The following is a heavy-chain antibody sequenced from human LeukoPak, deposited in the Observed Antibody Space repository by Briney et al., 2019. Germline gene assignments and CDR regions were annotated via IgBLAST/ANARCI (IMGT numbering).Heavy chain of an antibody. CDR2: ISGSAGTT. Sequence: PGGSLRLSCAASGFTFSSYAMSWVRQAPGKGLEWVSVISGSAGTTYYADSVKGRFTISRDNSKNTLYLQMNSLRAEDTALYYCAKHYTSGWYADYWGQGTLVTVSS. CDR1: GFTFSSYA. V-gene: IGHV3-23*01. CDR3: AKHYTSGWYADY. D-gene: IGHD6-19*01. J-gene: IGHJ4*02.